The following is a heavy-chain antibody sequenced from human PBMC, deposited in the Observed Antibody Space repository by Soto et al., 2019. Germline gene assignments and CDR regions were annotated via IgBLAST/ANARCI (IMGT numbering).Heavy chain of an antibody. CDR3: ARDVTGGSYFDY. CDR2: IIPIVGIA. J-gene: IGHJ4*02. V-gene: IGHV1-69*08. D-gene: IGHD7-27*01. CDR1: GGTFSSYT. Sequence: QVPLVQSGAEVKKPGSSVKVSCKASGGTFSSYTISWVRQAPGQGLEWMGRIIPIVGIANYAQKFQGRVTITADKSTSTAYMELSSLRSEDTAVYYCARDVTGGSYFDYWGQGTLVTVSS.